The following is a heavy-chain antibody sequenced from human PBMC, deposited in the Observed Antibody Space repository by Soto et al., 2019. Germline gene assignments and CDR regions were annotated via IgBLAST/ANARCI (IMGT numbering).Heavy chain of an antibody. CDR3: TRDGRYRFDP. V-gene: IGHV3-49*03. CDR2: IRSRTYGGTT. CDR1: GFTFGDYA. D-gene: IGHD1-20*01. J-gene: IGHJ5*02. Sequence: PGGSLRLSCTASGFTFGDYAVSWFRQAPGKGLEWVSFIRSRTYGGTTEYAASVKGRFTISRDDSKSIAYLQMNSLKTEDTGMYYCTRDGRYRFDPWGQGTLVTVSS.